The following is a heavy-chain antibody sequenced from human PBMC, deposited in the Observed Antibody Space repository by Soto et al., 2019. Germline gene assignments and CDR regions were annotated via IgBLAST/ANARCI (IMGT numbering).Heavy chain of an antibody. V-gene: IGHV3-7*04. CDR3: ARDGMWFGESFDD. Sequence: EVHLVESGGGLVQPGGSLRLSCAASGFTFSTYWMSWVRQAPGKGLEWVANIKHDASEKHYVDSVKGRFTISRDNAKNSLYLQMNSLRAEDTAVYHCARDGMWFGESFDDWGQGTLVTVSS. J-gene: IGHJ4*02. CDR2: IKHDASEK. CDR1: GFTFSTYW. D-gene: IGHD3-10*01.